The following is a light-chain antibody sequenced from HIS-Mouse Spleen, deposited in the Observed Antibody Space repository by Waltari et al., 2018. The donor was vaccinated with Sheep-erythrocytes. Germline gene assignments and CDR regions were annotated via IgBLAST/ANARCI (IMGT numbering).Light chain of an antibody. J-gene: IGLJ1*01. CDR3: CSYAGSYNHV. Sequence: QSALTQPRSVSGSPGQSVTIPCTGTSSHVGGYTYVSWYQQHPGKAPKLMIYDVSKRPSGVTDRFSGSKSGNTASLTISGLQAEDEADYYCCSYAGSYNHVFATGTKVTVL. V-gene: IGLV2-11*01. CDR1: SSHVGGYTY. CDR2: DVS.